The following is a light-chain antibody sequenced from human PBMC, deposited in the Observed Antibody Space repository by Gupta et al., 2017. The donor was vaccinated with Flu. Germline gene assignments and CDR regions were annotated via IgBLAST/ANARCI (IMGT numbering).Light chain of an antibody. CDR1: ALPKNC. Sequence: SDSTTWSGDALPKNCAYWHQQKSGQAPVLLIYEDNNRHSGIPERFSGSSSGTTATLTISGAQAEDEADYYCYSIDPGDGNRGVFGGGTKLTVL. CDR3: YSIDPGDGNRGV. V-gene: IGLV3-10*01. J-gene: IGLJ3*02. CDR2: EDN.